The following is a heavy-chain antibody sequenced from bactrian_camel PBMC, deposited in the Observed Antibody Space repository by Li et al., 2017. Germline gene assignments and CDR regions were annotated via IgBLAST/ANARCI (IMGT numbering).Heavy chain of an antibody. D-gene: IGHD8*01. CDR1: GFSLSSRE. V-gene: IGHV3S40*01. CDR3: AAPNTDY. Sequence: VQLVESGGGLVQPGGSLRLSCTASGFSLSSREMHWVRQAPGKGLAWVSSINWGGSTTNYADSVKGRFTVSRDNAKNTVYLQMNSLKPEDTAMYYCAAPNTDYWGQGTQVTVS. CDR2: INWGGSTT. J-gene: IGHJ4*01.